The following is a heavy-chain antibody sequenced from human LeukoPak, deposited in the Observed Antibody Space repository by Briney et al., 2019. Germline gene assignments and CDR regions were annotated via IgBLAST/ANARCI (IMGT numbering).Heavy chain of an antibody. J-gene: IGHJ4*02. D-gene: IGHD3-10*01. CDR1: GFTFSNYA. CDR2: INENEGST. V-gene: IGHV3-64*01. Sequence: GSLRLSCAASGFTFSNYAMHWVRQAPGKGLEYVSAINENEGSTYYANSVKGRFTISRDNSKNTLYLQMGSLRTEDMAVYYCARAYYYHGGFDYWGQGTLVTVSS. CDR3: ARAYYYHGGFDY.